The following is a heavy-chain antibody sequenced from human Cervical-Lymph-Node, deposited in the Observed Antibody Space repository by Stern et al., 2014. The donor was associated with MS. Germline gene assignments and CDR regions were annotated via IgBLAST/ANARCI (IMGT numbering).Heavy chain of an antibody. CDR1: GDTFSSYA. D-gene: IGHD1-26*01. J-gene: IGHJ4*02. Sequence: VQLVQSGAEVKKPGSSVKVSCKASGDTFSSYAINWVRQVPGQGLEWMGGITPVFGTTNYAQKFQGRVTITADKSTNTAYMELMTLRSEDKAVYYCARGGGLVGYFDYWGQGTLVSVSS. CDR3: ARGGGLVGYFDY. CDR2: ITPVFGTT. V-gene: IGHV1-69*06.